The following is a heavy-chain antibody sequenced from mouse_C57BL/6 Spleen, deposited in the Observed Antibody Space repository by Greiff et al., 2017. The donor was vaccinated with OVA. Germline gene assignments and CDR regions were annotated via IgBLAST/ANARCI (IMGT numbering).Heavy chain of an antibody. D-gene: IGHD1-3*01. CDR2: ISYDGSN. J-gene: IGHJ1*03. V-gene: IGHV3-6*01. CDR1: GYSITSGYY. CDR3: ARDVGRYKGYFDV. Sequence: ESGPGLVKPSQSLSLTCSVTGYSITSGYYWNWIRQFPGNKLEWMGYISYDGSNNYNPSLKNRISITRDTSKNQFFLKLNSVTTEDTATYYCARDVGRYKGYFDVWGTGTTVTVSS.